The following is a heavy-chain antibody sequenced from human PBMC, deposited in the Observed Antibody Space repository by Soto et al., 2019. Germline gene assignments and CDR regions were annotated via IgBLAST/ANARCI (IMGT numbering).Heavy chain of an antibody. Sequence: EVQLVESGGGLVQPGGSLRLPCAVSGFTFGSYWMNWVRLFPGRGLEWGAYIKPDGSATYYVDSVKGRFTISRDNAKNSLYLQMNSLRVEDTSMYYCARAGYCGPGCYYYFDYWGQGTLVTVSS. J-gene: IGHJ4*02. CDR3: ARAGYCGPGCYYYFDY. CDR1: GFTFGSYW. V-gene: IGHV3-7*01. CDR2: IKPDGSAT. D-gene: IGHD2-21*02.